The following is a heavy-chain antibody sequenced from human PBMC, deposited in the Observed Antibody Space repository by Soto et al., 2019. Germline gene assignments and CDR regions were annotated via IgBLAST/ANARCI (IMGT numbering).Heavy chain of an antibody. V-gene: IGHV1-3*01. D-gene: IGHD2-2*02. J-gene: IGHJ4*02. CDR1: GYTFTSYA. CDR2: INADNSKT. Sequence: GASVKVSCKASGYTFTSYAMHWVRQAPGQRLEWMGWINADNSKTKYSQKKQGRVTITRDTSASTAYMKLRRLRSEDTAEYYCASSFTVPSAIAYWGQGTLVTVSS. CDR3: ASSFTVPSAIAY.